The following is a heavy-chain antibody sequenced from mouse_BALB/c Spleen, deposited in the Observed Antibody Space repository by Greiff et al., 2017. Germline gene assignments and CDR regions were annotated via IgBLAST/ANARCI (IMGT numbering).Heavy chain of an antibody. V-gene: IGHV5-6-5*01. J-gene: IGHJ2*01. CDR1: GFTFSSYA. CDR2: ISSGGST. D-gene: IGHD1-1*01. CDR3: ARSNYYGSSDFDY. Sequence: VQLKESGGGLVKPGGSLKLSCAASGFTFSSYAMSWVRQTPEKRLEWVASISSGGSTYYPDSVKGRFTISRDNARNILYLQMSSLRSEDTAMYYCARSNYYGSSDFDYWGQGTTLTVSS.